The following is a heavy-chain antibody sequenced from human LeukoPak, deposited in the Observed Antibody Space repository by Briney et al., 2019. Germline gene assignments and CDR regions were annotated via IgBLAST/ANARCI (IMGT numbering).Heavy chain of an antibody. J-gene: IGHJ4*02. Sequence: AGGSLRLSCAASGFTFSSYWMSWVRQAPGKGLEWVANINEDGSEKYYVDSVKGRFTIFRDNLRKSLILRLNSLRAEDTAVYYCVRRGSYYLGYFDYWGQGTLVAVSS. CDR3: VRRGSYYLGYFDY. D-gene: IGHD3-10*01. CDR1: GFTFSSYW. V-gene: IGHV3-7*01. CDR2: INEDGSEK.